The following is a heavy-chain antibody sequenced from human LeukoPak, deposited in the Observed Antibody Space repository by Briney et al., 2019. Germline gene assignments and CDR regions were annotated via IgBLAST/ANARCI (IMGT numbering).Heavy chain of an antibody. J-gene: IGHJ3*02. CDR2: IKDDGGEK. CDR1: GFSFSTYW. D-gene: IGHD3-10*01. V-gene: IGHV3-7*03. Sequence: GGSLRLSCAASGFSFSTYWMKWFRQAPGKGLEWVASIKDDGGEKFYVDSVKGRFTISRDNARNTLYLQMNSLRAEDTAVYYCAKRGYYGSGRIHDAFDIWGQGTMVTVSS. CDR3: AKRGYYGSGRIHDAFDI.